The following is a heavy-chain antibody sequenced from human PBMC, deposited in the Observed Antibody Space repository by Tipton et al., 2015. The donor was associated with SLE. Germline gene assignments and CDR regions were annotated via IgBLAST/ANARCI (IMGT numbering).Heavy chain of an antibody. CDR2: IYTSGST. D-gene: IGHD6-13*01. Sequence: TLSLTCTVSGGSISSYYWSWIRQPAGKGLEWIGRIYTSGSTNYNPSLKSRVTMSVDTSKNQFSLKLSSVTAADTAVYYCARDGAEPHTESSWSFYYWGQGTLVTVSS. CDR3: ARDGAEPHTESSWSFYY. CDR1: GGSISSYY. V-gene: IGHV4-4*07. J-gene: IGHJ4*02.